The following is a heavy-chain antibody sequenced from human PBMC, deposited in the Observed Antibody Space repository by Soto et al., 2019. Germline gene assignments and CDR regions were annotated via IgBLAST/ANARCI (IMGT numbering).Heavy chain of an antibody. V-gene: IGHV4-30-4*01. CDR3: ARGSTTEKVDS. Sequence: SETLSLTCTVSGGSISSGDYYWSWIRQPPGKGLEWIGYIYYSGSTYYNPSLKSRVTISVDTSKNQFSLKLSSVTAADTAVYYCARGSTTEKVDSWGQGILVTVSS. CDR2: IYYSGST. CDR1: GGSISSGDYY. J-gene: IGHJ4*02.